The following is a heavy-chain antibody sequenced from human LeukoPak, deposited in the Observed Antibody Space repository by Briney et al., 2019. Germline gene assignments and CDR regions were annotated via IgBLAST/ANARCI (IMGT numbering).Heavy chain of an antibody. J-gene: IGHJ4*02. V-gene: IGHV4-59*01. CDR3: AKDYGDHFNN. D-gene: IGHD4-17*01. CDR1: VGSISSYY. CDR2: IYYSGST. Sequence: SETLSLTCTVSVGSISSYYWSWILRPPGKGLEWIGHIYYSGSTNYNPSLKSRISISVDRSKNEFSLKLSSVTAADTAVYYCAKDYGDHFNNWGQGTQVTVSS.